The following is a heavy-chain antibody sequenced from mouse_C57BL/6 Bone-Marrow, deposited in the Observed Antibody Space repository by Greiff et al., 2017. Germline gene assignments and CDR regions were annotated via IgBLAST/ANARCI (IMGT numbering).Heavy chain of an antibody. Sequence: EVQLQQSVAELVRPGASVKLSCTASGFNIKNTYMHWVKQRPEQGLEWIGRIDPANGNTKYAPKFQGKATITADTSSTTAYLQLSSLTSEDTAIYYCASYYGGSYGDYAMDYWGQGTSVTVSS. V-gene: IGHV14-3*01. D-gene: IGHD1-1*01. CDR1: GFNIKNTY. CDR2: IDPANGNT. J-gene: IGHJ4*01. CDR3: ASYYGGSYGDYAMDY.